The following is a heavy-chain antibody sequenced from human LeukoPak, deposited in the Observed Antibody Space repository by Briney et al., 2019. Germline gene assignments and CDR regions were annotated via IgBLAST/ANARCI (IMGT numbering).Heavy chain of an antibody. J-gene: IGHJ4*02. Sequence: EASVKVSCKASGYTFTSYAMHWVRQAPGQRLEWMGWINAGNGNTKYSQKFQGRVTITRDTSASTAYMELSSLRSEDTAVYYCARGFSPGYIVVVPAAMDYWGQGTLVTVSS. CDR1: GYTFTSYA. CDR2: INAGNGNT. D-gene: IGHD2-2*01. V-gene: IGHV1-3*01. CDR3: ARGFSPGYIVVVPAAMDY.